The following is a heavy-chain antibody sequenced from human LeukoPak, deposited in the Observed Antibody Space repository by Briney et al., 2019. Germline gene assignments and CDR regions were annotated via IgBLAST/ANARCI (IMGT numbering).Heavy chain of an antibody. Sequence: GGSLRLSCTSSGFIFGDYAMSWVRQAPGKGLEWVGFIRTKAYGGATEYAASVKGRFTISRDDSTSIAYLQMNSLQTEDTAVYYCSRDLRRGYNYDSWGQGTLVTVTS. CDR3: SRDLRRGYNYDS. V-gene: IGHV3-49*04. J-gene: IGHJ4*02. D-gene: IGHD5-18*01. CDR1: GFIFGDYA. CDR2: IRTKAYGGAT.